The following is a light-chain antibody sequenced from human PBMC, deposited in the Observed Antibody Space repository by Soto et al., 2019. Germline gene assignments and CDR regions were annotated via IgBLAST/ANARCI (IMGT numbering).Light chain of an antibody. V-gene: IGLV2-18*02. CDR1: SSDAGKYDR. Sequence: QSALTQPPSVSGSPGQSVTISCTGTSSDAGKYDRVSWYQQPPGTAPRLMMYEVTNRPSGVPARFSGSKSDNTASLTISGLQAEDEADYFCSSYTSASRYVFGAGTKLTVL. CDR2: EVT. CDR3: SSYTSASRYV. J-gene: IGLJ1*01.